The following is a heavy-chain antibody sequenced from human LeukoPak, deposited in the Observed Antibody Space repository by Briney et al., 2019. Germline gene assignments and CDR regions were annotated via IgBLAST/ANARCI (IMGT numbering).Heavy chain of an antibody. D-gene: IGHD3-10*01. V-gene: IGHV1-69*05. CDR3: ARDDSWSGGAGGDDAFDI. J-gene: IGHJ3*02. Sequence: SVKVSCKAPGGTFSSYAISWVRQAPGQGLEWMGGIIPIFGTANYAQKFQGRVTITTDESTSTAYMELSSLRSEDTAVYYCARDDSWSGGAGGDDAFDIWGQGTMVTVSS. CDR2: IIPIFGTA. CDR1: GGTFSSYA.